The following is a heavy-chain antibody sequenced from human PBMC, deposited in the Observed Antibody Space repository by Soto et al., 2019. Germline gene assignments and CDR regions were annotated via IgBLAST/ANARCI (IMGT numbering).Heavy chain of an antibody. CDR1: GYTFTGYY. D-gene: IGHD3-22*01. CDR2: INPNSGGT. V-gene: IGHV1-2*02. J-gene: IGHJ6*02. CDR3: ARAYYYDSSGYYRYYYGMDV. Sequence: QVQLVQSGAEVKKPGASVKVSCKASGYTFTGYYMHWVRQAPGQGLEWMGWINPNSGGTNYAQKFQGRVTVTRDTSISTAYMEVSRLRSDDTAVYYCARAYYYDSSGYYRYYYGMDVWGQGTTVTVSS.